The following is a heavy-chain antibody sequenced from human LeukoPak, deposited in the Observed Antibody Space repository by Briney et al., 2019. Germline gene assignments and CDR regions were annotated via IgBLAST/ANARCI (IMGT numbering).Heavy chain of an antibody. V-gene: IGHV3-23*01. CDR1: GFTVSSNY. D-gene: IGHD6-13*01. CDR2: ISGSGGST. J-gene: IGHJ4*02. Sequence: PGGSLRLSCAASGFTVSSNYMSWVRQAPGKGLEWVSAISGSGGSTYYADSVKGRFTISRDNSKNTLYLQMNSLRAEDTAVYYCAKRDSSSWYSLDYWGQGTLVTVSS. CDR3: AKRDSSSWYSLDY.